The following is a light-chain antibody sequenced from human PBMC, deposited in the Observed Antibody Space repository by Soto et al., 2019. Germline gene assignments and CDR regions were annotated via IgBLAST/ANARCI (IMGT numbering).Light chain of an antibody. CDR3: CSYAGSSTLNYC. CDR1: SSDVGSYNF. V-gene: IGLV2-23*01. CDR2: EGS. Sequence: QSALTQPASVSGSHGQSITISCTGTSSDVGSYNFVSWYQQHPGKAPKLMIYEGSQRPSGVSNRFSGSKSGNTASLTISGLQDEDEADYYCCSYAGSSTLNYCFGTGTKLTVL. J-gene: IGLJ1*01.